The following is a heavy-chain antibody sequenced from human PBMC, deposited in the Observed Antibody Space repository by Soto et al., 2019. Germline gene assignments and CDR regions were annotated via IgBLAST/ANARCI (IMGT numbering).Heavy chain of an antibody. CDR2: IIPIFGTA. D-gene: IGHD3-22*01. J-gene: IGHJ4*02. CDR3: ARAYYYDSSAWESFDY. V-gene: IGHV1-69*13. CDR1: GSTFSSYA. Sequence: SVKVSCKASGSTFSSYAISWVRQAPGQGLEWMGGIIPIFGTANYAQKFQGRVTITADESTSTAYMELSSLRSEDTAVYYCARAYYYDSSAWESFDYWGQGTLVTVSS.